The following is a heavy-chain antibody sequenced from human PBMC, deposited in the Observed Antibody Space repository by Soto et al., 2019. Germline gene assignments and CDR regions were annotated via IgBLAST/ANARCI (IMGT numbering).Heavy chain of an antibody. D-gene: IGHD6-19*01. CDR3: ARGAPGSGWLYYYYYYMDV. V-gene: IGHV4-34*01. CDR1: GGSFSGYY. CDR2: INHSGST. Sequence: SETLSLTCAVYGGSFSGYYWSWIRQPPGKGLEWIGEINHSGSTNYNPSLKSRVTISVDTSKNQFSLKLSSVTAADTAVYYCARGAPGSGWLYYYYYYMDVWGKGTTVT. J-gene: IGHJ6*03.